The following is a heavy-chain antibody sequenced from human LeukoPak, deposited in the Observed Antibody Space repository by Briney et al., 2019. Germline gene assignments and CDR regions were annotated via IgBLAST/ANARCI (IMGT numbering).Heavy chain of an antibody. CDR3: AKDQVGFGELSAAWFDP. CDR1: GFTFDDYA. CDR2: ISWNSGSI. Sequence: GGSLRLSCAASGFTFDDYAMHWVRQAPGKGLEWVSGISWNSGSIGYADSVKGRFTISRDNAKNSLYLQMNSLRAEDTALYYCAKDQVGFGELSAAWFDPWGQGTLVTVSS. V-gene: IGHV3-9*01. D-gene: IGHD3-10*01. J-gene: IGHJ5*02.